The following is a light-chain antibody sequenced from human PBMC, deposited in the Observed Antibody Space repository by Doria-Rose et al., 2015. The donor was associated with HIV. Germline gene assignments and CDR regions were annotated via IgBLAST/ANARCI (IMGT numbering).Light chain of an antibody. V-gene: IGKV3-11*01. Sequence: ERATLSCRASQSVSTYLAWYQQKLGQAPRLLIYDASNRATGVPARFSGSGSGTDFTPTISSLEPEDFAVYYCQQLRTFGQGTKVEI. CDR3: QQLRT. CDR2: DAS. CDR1: QSVSTY. J-gene: IGKJ1*01.